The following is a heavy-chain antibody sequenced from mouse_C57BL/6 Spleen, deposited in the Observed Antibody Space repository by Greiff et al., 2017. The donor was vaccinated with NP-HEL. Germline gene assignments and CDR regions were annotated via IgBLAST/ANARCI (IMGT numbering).Heavy chain of an antibody. CDR2: IDPSDSYT. CDR3: ARKGYYDFDY. D-gene: IGHD2-4*01. Sequence: QVHVKQPGAELVKPGASVKLSCKASGYTFTSYWMQWVKQRPGQGLEWIGEIDPSDSYTNYNQKFKGKATLTVDTSSSTAYMQLSSLTSEDSAVYYCARKGYYDFDYWGQGTTLTVSS. CDR1: GYTFTSYW. V-gene: IGHV1-50*01. J-gene: IGHJ2*01.